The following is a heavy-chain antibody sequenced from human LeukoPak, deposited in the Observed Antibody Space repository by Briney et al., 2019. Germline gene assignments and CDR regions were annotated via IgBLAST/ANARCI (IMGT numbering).Heavy chain of an antibody. CDR2: IIPIFGTA. CDR1: GGTFSSYA. V-gene: IGHV1-69*05. CDR3: ARDYDILTGYCIT. D-gene: IGHD3-9*01. Sequence: SVKVSCKASGGTFSSYAISWVRQAPGQGLEWMGGIIPIFGTANYAQKFQGRVTITTDESTSTAYMELSSLRSEDTAVYYCARDYDILTGYCITWGQGTLVTVSS. J-gene: IGHJ4*02.